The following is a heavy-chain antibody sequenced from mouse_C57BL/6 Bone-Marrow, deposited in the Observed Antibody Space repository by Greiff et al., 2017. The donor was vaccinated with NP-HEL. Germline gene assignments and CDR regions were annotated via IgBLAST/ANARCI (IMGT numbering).Heavy chain of an antibody. CDR3: ARSGVYYYGSSWDY. V-gene: IGHV1-18*01. J-gene: IGHJ2*01. CDR2: INPNNGGT. D-gene: IGHD1-1*01. CDR1: GYTFTDYN. Sequence: EVQLQQSGPELVKPGASVKIPCKASGYTFTDYNMDWVKQSHGKSLEWIGDINPNNGGTIYNQKFKGKATLTVDKSSSTAYMELRSLTSEDTAVYYCARSGVYYYGSSWDYWGQGTTLTVSS.